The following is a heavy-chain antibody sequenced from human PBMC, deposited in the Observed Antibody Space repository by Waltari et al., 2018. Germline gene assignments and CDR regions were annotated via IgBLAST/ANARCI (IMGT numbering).Heavy chain of an antibody. CDR2: ISNRSAAT. CDR3: AKATSGYFYNYGLDF. CDR1: GFTFSSYA. J-gene: IGHJ4*02. D-gene: IGHD5-12*01. Sequence: EVQLLESGGGLVQPGGSLRLSCAASGFTFSSYAMSWVRQSPGKGLEWVSGISNRSAATYYADSVKGRFTISRDNSKNTLYLQMTSLRAEDTAVYYCAKATSGYFYNYGLDFWGQGILVTVSS. V-gene: IGHV3-23*01.